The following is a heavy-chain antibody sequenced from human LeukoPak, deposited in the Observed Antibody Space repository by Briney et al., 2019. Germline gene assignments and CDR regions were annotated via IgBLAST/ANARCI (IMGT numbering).Heavy chain of an antibody. V-gene: IGHV3-33*06. J-gene: IGHJ4*02. CDR2: IWYDGSNK. CDR1: GFTFSSYG. CDR3: AKGGYYDSSGLADY. Sequence: GGSVRLSCAASGFTFSSYGMHWVRQAPGKGLEWVAVIWYDGSNKYYADSVKGRFTISRDNSKNTLYLQMNSLRAEDTAVYYCAKGGYYDSSGLADYWGQGALVTVSS. D-gene: IGHD3-22*01.